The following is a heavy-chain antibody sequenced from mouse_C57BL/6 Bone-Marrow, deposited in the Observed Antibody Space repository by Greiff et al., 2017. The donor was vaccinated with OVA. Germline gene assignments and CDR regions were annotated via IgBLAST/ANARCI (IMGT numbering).Heavy chain of an antibody. CDR3: AREDYGSSYGGYFDY. CDR1: GYSITSGYY. CDR2: ISYDGSN. V-gene: IGHV3-6*01. J-gene: IGHJ2*01. Sequence: ESGPGLVKPSQSLSLTCSVTGYSITSGYYWNWIRQFPGNKLEWMGYISYDGSNNYNPSLKNRISITRDTSKNQFFLKLNSVTPEDTATYYCAREDYGSSYGGYFDYWGQGTTLTVSS. D-gene: IGHD1-1*01.